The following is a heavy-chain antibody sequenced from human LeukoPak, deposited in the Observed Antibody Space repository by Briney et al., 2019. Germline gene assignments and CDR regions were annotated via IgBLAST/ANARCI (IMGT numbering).Heavy chain of an antibody. V-gene: IGHV3-30*18. CDR3: AKDMYYYDSSGYTFDY. Sequence: GSLKLPWAAPGFPFRSYCMDWVRQAPGKGLEWVAVISYDGSNKYYADSVKGRFTISRGNSKNTLYLQMNSLRAEDTAVYYCAKDMYYYDSSGYTFDYWGQGTLVTVSS. D-gene: IGHD3-22*01. CDR1: GFPFRSYC. J-gene: IGHJ4*02. CDR2: ISYDGSNK.